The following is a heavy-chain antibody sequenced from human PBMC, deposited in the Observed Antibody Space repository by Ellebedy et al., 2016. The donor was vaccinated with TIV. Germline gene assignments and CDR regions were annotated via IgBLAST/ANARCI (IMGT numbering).Heavy chain of an antibody. V-gene: IGHV3-30*11. CDR2: ISYDGSNK. J-gene: IGHJ5*02. CDR1: GFTFSSYA. Sequence: GESLKISCAASGFTFSSYAMHWVRQAPGKGLEWVAVISYDGSNKYYADSVKGRFTISRDNSKNTLYLQMNSLRAEDTAVYYCARDRRGYCSGGSCYANWFDPWGQGTLVTVSS. CDR3: ARDRRGYCSGGSCYANWFDP. D-gene: IGHD2-15*01.